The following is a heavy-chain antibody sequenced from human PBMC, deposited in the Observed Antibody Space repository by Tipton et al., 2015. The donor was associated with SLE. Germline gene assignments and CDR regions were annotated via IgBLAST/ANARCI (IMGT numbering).Heavy chain of an antibody. J-gene: IGHJ3*02. CDR1: GFTFSSYS. CDR2: ISSSSSYI. CDR3: ASGIAVAGFLDAFDI. V-gene: IGHV3-21*01. D-gene: IGHD6-19*01. Sequence: SLRLSCAASGFTFSSYSMNWVRQAPGKGLEWVSSISSSSSYIYYADSVKGRFTISRDNAKNSLYLQMNSLRAEDTAVYYCASGIAVAGFLDAFDIWGQGTMVTVSS.